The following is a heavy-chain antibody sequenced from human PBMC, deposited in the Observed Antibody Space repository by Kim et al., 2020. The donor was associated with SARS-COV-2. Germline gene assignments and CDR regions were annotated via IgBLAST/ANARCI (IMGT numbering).Heavy chain of an antibody. V-gene: IGHV3-15*01. CDR2: IKSKTDGGTT. D-gene: IGHD3-22*01. CDR3: TTDRVYDSSGYYWVVGIGTLYYFDV. J-gene: IGHJ4*02. Sequence: GGSLRLSCAASAFTFSNAWMSWVRQAPGKGLEWVGRIKSKTDGGTTDYAAPVKGRFTISRDDSKNTLYLQMNSLKTEDTAVYYCTTDRVYDSSGYYWVVGIGTLYYFDVGGQGTLVTVSS. CDR1: AFTFSNAW.